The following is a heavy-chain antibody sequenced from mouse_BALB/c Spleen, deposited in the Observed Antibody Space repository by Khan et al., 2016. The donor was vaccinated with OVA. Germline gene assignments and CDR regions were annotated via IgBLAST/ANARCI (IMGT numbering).Heavy chain of an antibody. J-gene: IGHJ2*01. CDR3: ATSYFYRYYFDY. D-gene: IGHD1-1*01. V-gene: IGHV5-17*02. CDR1: GFTFNNYG. CDR2: ISGDSNTI. Sequence: EVELVESGGGLVQPGGSRKLSCAASGFTFNNYGMHWVRQAPEKGLEWVAYISGDSNTIYYVASVKGRFTISRDNPKNPLFLQMTSLMSEDTAMYYCATSYFYRYYFDYWGPGTTLTVS.